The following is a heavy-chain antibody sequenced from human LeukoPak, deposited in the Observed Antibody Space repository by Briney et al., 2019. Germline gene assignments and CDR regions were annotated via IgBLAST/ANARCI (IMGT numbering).Heavy chain of an antibody. CDR3: ARQGGIAVALFDY. J-gene: IGHJ4*02. V-gene: IGHV4-31*03. D-gene: IGHD6-19*01. CDR1: GGSISSGGYS. Sequence: PSETLSLTCTVSGGSISSGGYSWSWIRQHPGKGLESIGYIYYSGSTYYNPSLKSRVTISVDTSKNQFSLKLSSVTAADTAVYYCARQGGIAVALFDYWGQGTLVTVSS. CDR2: IYYSGST.